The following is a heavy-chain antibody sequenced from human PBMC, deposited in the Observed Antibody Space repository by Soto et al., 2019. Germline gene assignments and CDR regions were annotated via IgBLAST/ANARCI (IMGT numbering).Heavy chain of an antibody. CDR1: GGSIGTYY. CDR3: AIHPGYYDILTGYTTYYFDY. J-gene: IGHJ4*02. Sequence: PSETLSLTCTVSGGSIGTYYWSWIRQPPGKGLEWIGYIYYRGNTDYNPSIKSRVTISLDTPKNQFSLKLSSVTAADTAVYYCAIHPGYYDILTGYTTYYFDYWGQGILVTVS. V-gene: IGHV4-59*08. D-gene: IGHD3-9*01. CDR2: IYYRGNT.